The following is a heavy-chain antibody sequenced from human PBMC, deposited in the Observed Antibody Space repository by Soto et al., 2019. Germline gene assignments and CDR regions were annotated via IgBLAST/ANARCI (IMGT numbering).Heavy chain of an antibody. J-gene: IGHJ5*02. D-gene: IGHD3-22*01. CDR1: GFTFSSYG. CDR2: ISYDGSNK. CDR3: AKETHYDSSGLPNWFDP. Sequence: QVQLMESGGGVVQPGRSLRLSCAASGFTFSSYGMHWVRQAPGKGLEWVAVISYDGSNKYYADSVKGRFTISRDNSKNTLYLQMNSLRAEDTAVYYCAKETHYDSSGLPNWFDPWGLGTLVTVSS. V-gene: IGHV3-30*18.